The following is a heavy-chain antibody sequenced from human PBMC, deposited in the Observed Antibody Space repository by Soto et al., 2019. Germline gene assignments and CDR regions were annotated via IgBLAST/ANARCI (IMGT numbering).Heavy chain of an antibody. CDR2: IIPIFGTA. CDR3: ARVESYDILTGYYGAFDY. V-gene: IGHV1-69*06. J-gene: IGHJ4*02. CDR1: GGTFSSYA. D-gene: IGHD3-9*01. Sequence: VKVSCKASGGTFSSYAISWVRQAPGQGLEWMGGIIPIFGTANYAQKFQGRVTITADKSTSTAYMELSSPRSEDTAVYYCARVESYDILTGYYGAFDYWGQGTLVTVSS.